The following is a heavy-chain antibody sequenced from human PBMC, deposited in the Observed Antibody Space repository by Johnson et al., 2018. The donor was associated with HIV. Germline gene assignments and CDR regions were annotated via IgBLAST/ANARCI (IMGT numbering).Heavy chain of an antibody. CDR2: IKCDGSNK. V-gene: IGHV3-30*18. CDR3: AKDRGGTGHGAFDI. Sequence: QVQLVESGGGVVQPGRSLRLSCAASGFTFSSSWMHWVCQAPEKGLEWVADIKCDGSNKYYADSVKGRFTISRDNSKNTLYLQMNSLRAEDTAVYYCAKDRGGTGHGAFDIWGQGTMVTVSS. J-gene: IGHJ3*02. CDR1: GFTFSSSW.